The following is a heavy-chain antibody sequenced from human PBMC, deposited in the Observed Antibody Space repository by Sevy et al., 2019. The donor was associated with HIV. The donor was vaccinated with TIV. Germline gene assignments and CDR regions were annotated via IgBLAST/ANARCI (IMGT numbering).Heavy chain of an antibody. CDR1: GYTFASEG. CDR2: FGAYNRNR. CDR3: ARVPTYYYGSATYFES. D-gene: IGHD3-10*01. J-gene: IGHJ4*02. Sequence: ASVKVSCKASGYTFASEGISWVRQAPGQGLEWMGWFGAYNRNRNSAQKFQTRVTLTIDRSTSTAFMELRGLRSDDTAMYYCARVPTYYYGSATYFESWGQGTLVTVSS. V-gene: IGHV1-18*01.